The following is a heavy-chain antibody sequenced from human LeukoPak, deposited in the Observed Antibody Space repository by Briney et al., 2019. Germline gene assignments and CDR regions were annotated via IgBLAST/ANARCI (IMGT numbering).Heavy chain of an antibody. V-gene: IGHV4-30-4*01. CDR1: GDSISSGDHY. J-gene: IGHJ4*02. CDR3: ARVGSVGEFGGDYFDY. Sequence: SQTLSLTCTVSGDSISSGDHYWSWVRQPPGKGLEWIGYIQNFGSPYYSPALKTRVTMSEDTSKNQISLKLRSVTAADTAVYYCARVGSVGEFGGDYFDYWGPGILVTVSS. CDR2: IQNFGSP. D-gene: IGHD3-10*01.